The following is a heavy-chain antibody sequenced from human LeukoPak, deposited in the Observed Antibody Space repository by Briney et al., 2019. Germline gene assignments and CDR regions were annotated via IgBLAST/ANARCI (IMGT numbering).Heavy chain of an antibody. D-gene: IGHD6-13*01. Sequence: SETLSLTCAVYGGSFSGYYWSWIRQPPGKGLEWIGEINHSGSTNYNPSLKSRVTISVDTSKNQFSLKLSPGTAADTAVYFVARGRWARPGAAGGLFDYWGQGTLVTVSS. CDR3: ARGRWARPGAAGGLFDY. V-gene: IGHV4-34*01. CDR2: INHSGST. CDR1: GGSFSGYY. J-gene: IGHJ4*02.